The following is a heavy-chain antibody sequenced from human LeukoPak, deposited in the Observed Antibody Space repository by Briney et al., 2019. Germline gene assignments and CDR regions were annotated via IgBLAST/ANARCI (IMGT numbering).Heavy chain of an antibody. J-gene: IGHJ4*02. Sequence: ASVKVSCKASGYTFTSYDINWVRQATGQGLEWMGWMNPNSGSTGYAQKFQGRVTITRNTSISTAYMELSGLRSEDTAVYYCAKDPLIAVADPPLYYFDYWGQGTLVTVSS. CDR3: AKDPLIAVADPPLYYFDY. D-gene: IGHD6-19*01. CDR2: MNPNSGST. V-gene: IGHV1-8*03. CDR1: GYTFTSYD.